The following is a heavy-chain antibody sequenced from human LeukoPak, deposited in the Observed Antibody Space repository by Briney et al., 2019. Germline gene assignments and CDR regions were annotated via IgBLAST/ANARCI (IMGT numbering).Heavy chain of an antibody. J-gene: IGHJ4*02. CDR2: INHSGST. Sequence: KPSETLSLPCAVYGGSFSGYYWRWIRQPPGKGLEWIGEINHSGSTNFSPSLKSRVTISVDTSKNQFSLKLSSVTAADTAVYYCASGGLGYCSSTSCYPPAGDYWGQGTLVTVSS. D-gene: IGHD2-2*01. CDR3: ASGGLGYCSSTSCYPPAGDY. V-gene: IGHV4-34*01. CDR1: GGSFSGYY.